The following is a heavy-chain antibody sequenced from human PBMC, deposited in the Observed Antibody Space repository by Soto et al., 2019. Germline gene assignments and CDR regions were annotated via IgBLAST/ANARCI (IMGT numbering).Heavy chain of an antibody. V-gene: IGHV4-34*01. CDR1: GGSFSGYY. J-gene: IGHJ6*02. D-gene: IGHD6-19*01. CDR2: INHSGST. Sequence: SETLSLTCAVYGGSFSGYYWSWIRQPPGKGLEWIGEINHSGSTNYNPSLKSRVTISVDTSKNQFSLKLGSVTAADTAVYYCARANSSGWYGGYYYYYYGMDVWGQGTTVTVSS. CDR3: ARANSSGWYGGYYYYYYGMDV.